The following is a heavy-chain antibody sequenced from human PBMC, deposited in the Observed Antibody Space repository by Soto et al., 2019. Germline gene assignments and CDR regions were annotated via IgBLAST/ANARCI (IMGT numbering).Heavy chain of an antibody. V-gene: IGHV3-7*01. CDR2: IKQDGSEK. CDR3: ARRYFDL. Sequence: EVQLVESXXXXVXXGXXXXLSXTASGFSFSSYWMSWVRQAPGQGLEWVANIKQDGSEKYHVDSVKGRFTISRDNAKNSLYLQMNSLRAEDTAVYYCARRYFDLWGRGTLVTVSS. J-gene: IGHJ2*01. CDR1: GFSFSSYW.